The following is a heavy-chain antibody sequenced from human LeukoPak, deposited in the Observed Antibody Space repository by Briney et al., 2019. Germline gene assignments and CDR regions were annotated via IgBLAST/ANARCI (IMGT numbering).Heavy chain of an antibody. V-gene: IGHV6-1*01. CDR2: TYYRSKWYN. J-gene: IGHJ6*04. CDR3: ARTRYSSSPTTHKKLDV. Sequence: SQTLSLTCAISGDSVSSNSAAWNWIRQSPSRGLEWLGRTYYRSKWYNDYAVSVKSRITINPDTSKNQFSLQLNSVTPEDTAVYYCARTRYSSSPTTHKKLDVWGKGTTVTISS. CDR1: GDSVSSNSAA. D-gene: IGHD6-13*01.